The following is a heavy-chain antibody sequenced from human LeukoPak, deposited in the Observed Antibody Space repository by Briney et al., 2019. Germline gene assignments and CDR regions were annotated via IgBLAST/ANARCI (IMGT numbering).Heavy chain of an antibody. CDR3: ARAGFDI. Sequence: SETLSLTCAVSGYSISSGNYWGWIRQPPGKGLEWTGSSFYSGTTYYNPSLKSRVTISIDTSKNQVSLNLRSVTAADTAVYYCARAGFDIWGQGTMVTVSS. J-gene: IGHJ3*02. CDR2: SFYSGTT. CDR1: GYSISSGNY. V-gene: IGHV4-38-2*01.